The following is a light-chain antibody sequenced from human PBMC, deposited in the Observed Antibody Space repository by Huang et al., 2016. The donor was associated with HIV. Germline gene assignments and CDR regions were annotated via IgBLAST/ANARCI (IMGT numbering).Light chain of an antibody. Sequence: DIVMTQSPDFLAVSLGERATISCKSSHSILNSPNRKNYLAWYQQNPGQPPKLLIYWASVRKCGVPDRFIGSGSGTGFTLTITSLQAEDVAVYFCQQYFFSPMTFGPGTKVDI. CDR1: HSILNSPNRKNY. CDR3: QQYFFSPMT. V-gene: IGKV4-1*01. J-gene: IGKJ3*01. CDR2: WAS.